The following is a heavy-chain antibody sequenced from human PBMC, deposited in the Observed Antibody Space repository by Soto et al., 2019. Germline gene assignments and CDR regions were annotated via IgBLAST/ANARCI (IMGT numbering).Heavy chain of an antibody. Sequence: QVQLVESGGGVVQPGRSLRLSCAASGFTFSSYGMHWVRQAPGKGLEWVAVISYDGSNKYYADSVKGRFTISRDNSKNPLYLQMNSRRAEDTVVYYCAKDQGGGATASGGQGALVTVSS. V-gene: IGHV3-30*18. CDR3: AKDQGGGATAS. CDR2: ISYDGSNK. D-gene: IGHD1-26*01. CDR1: GFTFSSYG. J-gene: IGHJ4*02.